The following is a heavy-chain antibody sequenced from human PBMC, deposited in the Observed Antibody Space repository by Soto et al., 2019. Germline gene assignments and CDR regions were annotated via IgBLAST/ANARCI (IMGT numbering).Heavy chain of an antibody. J-gene: IGHJ6*02. Sequence: GGSLRLSCAASGFTFDDYTMHWVRKVPGKGLEWVSLISWDGGSTYYADSVKGRFTISRDNSKNSLYLQMNSLRTEDAAFYYCAKDLEEITMVRRVIRFPIITTPYGMDFWGQGTPVTVSS. CDR2: ISWDGGST. CDR1: GFTFDDYT. D-gene: IGHD3-10*01. CDR3: AKDLEEITMVRRVIRFPIITTPYGMDF. V-gene: IGHV3-43*01.